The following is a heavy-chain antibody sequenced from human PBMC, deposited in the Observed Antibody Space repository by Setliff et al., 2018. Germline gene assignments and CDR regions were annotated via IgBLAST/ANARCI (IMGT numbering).Heavy chain of an antibody. D-gene: IGHD6-13*01. CDR2: IIPIFGTA. J-gene: IGHJ4*02. Sequence: AASVKVSCKASGGTFSSYAISWVRQAPGQGLEWMGGIIPIFGTANYAQKFQGRVTITTDESTSTAYMELSSLRSEDTAVYYCARAEVAAAGTPFDYWGQGTLVTVSS. V-gene: IGHV1-69*05. CDR3: ARAEVAAAGTPFDY. CDR1: GGTFSSYA.